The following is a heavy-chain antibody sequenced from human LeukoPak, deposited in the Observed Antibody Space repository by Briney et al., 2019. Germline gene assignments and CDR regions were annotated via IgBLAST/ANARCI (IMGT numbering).Heavy chain of an antibody. Sequence: SETLSLTCTVSGGSIYSSTDYWGWIRQPPGTGLEWIGSIIYSGTTYYKPSLKSRVAMSVDTSKNQFSLKLSSVTAADTAVYYCARHYYDSSGSYWRYYFDSRGQGTLVTVSS. J-gene: IGHJ4*02. CDR2: IIYSGTT. CDR1: GGSIYSSTDY. D-gene: IGHD3-22*01. V-gene: IGHV4-39*01. CDR3: ARHYYDSSGSYWRYYFDS.